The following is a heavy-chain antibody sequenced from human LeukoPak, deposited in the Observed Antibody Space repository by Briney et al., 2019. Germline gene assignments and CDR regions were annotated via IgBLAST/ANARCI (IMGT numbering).Heavy chain of an antibody. CDR3: AKDGQYLPNDY. CDR1: GFTVSSNY. D-gene: IGHD3-10*01. J-gene: IGHJ4*02. V-gene: IGHV3-23*01. CDR2: ISGSGGST. Sequence: GGSLRLSCAASGFTVSSNYMSWVRQAPGKGLEWVSAISGSGGSTYYADSVKGRFTISRDNSKNTLYLQMNSLRAEDTAVYYCAKDGQYLPNDYWGQGTLVTVSS.